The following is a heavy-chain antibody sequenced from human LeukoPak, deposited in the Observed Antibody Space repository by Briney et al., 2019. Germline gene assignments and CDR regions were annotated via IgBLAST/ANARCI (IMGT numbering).Heavy chain of an antibody. V-gene: IGHV1-2*02. CDR2: INPNSGGT. J-gene: IGHJ4*02. Sequence: ASVKVSCKASGYTFTGYYMHWVRQAPGQGLEWMGWINPNSGGTNYAQKFQGRVTTTRDTSISTAYMELSRPRSDDTAVYYCARVAGTLFNYHFDYWGQGTLVTVSS. D-gene: IGHD4-11*01. CDR3: ARVAGTLFNYHFDY. CDR1: GYTFTGYY.